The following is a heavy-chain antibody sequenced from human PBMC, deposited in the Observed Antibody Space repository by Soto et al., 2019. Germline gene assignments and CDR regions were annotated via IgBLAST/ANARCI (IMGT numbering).Heavy chain of an antibody. V-gene: IGHV3-23*01. CDR2: ISGSGGST. CDR1: GFTFSSYA. CDR3: ARRGSGSYYDY. Sequence: EVQLLESGGGLVQPGGSLRLSCAASGFTFSSYAMRWVRQAPGKGLEWVSAISGSGGSTYYADSVKGRFTISRDNSKNSLYLQMNSLRAEDTAVYYCARRGSGSYYDYWGQGTLVTVSS. D-gene: IGHD1-26*01. J-gene: IGHJ4*02.